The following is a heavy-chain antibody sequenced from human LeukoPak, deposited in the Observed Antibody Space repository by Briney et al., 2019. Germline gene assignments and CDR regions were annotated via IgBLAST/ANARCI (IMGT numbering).Heavy chain of an antibody. Sequence: GGSLRLSCAASGFTFSAYAMNWVRQAPGKGLEWVSAICGTCGYTYYADSVKGRFTVSRDNSKNTLYLQMNSLRAEDSSVYYCAEHTVVHWGQGSLVTVSS. D-gene: IGHD2-21*01. CDR3: AEHTVVH. CDR2: ICGTCGYT. CDR1: GFTFSAYA. V-gene: IGHV3-23*01. J-gene: IGHJ1*01.